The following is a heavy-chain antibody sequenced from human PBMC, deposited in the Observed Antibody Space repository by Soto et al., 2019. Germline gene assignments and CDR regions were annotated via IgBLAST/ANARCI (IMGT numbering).Heavy chain of an antibody. V-gene: IGHV1-69*01. CDR1: GGTFSSYA. J-gene: IGHJ6*02. D-gene: IGHD2-2*01. CDR2: IIPIFGTA. CDR3: ASPGGDIVVAHYGMDG. Sequence: QVQLVQSGAEVKKPGSSVKVSCKASGGTFSSYAISWVRQAPGQGLEWMGGIIPIFGTANYAQKFQGRVTITADESTSTAYMELSSLRSEDTAVYYCASPGGDIVVAHYGMDGWGQGTTVTVSS.